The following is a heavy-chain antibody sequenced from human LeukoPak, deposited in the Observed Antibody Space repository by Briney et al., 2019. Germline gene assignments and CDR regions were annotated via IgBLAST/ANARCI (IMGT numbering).Heavy chain of an antibody. CDR1: GGTFSSYA. V-gene: IGHV1-69*13. J-gene: IGHJ4*02. D-gene: IGHD6-13*01. CDR3: ARGVGGYSSSWYPGY. Sequence: ASVKVSCKASGGTFSSYAISRVRQAPGQGLEWMGGIIPIFGTANYAQKFQGRVTITADESTSTAYMELSSLRSEDTAVYYCARGVGGYSSSWYPGYWGQGTLVTVSS. CDR2: IIPIFGTA.